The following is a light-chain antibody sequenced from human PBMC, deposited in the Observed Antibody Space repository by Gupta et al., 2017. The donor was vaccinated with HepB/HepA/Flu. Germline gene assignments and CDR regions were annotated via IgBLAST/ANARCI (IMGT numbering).Light chain of an antibody. Sequence: SYELTQPPSVSVSPGQTASITCSGDKLGDKYSCWYQQKPGQSPVLVIYEGNKRPSGIPERFSGSNSGNTATLTISGTQAMDEADYYCQAGDINVFGGGSKLTVL. CDR2: EGN. V-gene: IGLV3-1*01. CDR1: KLGDKY. J-gene: IGLJ2*01. CDR3: QAGDINV.